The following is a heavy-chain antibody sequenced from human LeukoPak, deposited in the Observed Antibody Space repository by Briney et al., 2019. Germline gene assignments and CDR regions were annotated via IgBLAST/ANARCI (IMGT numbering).Heavy chain of an antibody. Sequence: GGSLRLSCAASGFTFDDYGMSWVRQAPGKGLEWVSGINWNGGSTGYADSVKGRFTISRDNAKNSLYLQMNSLRAEDTAVYYCAKDRRYYDSSGYYIADFDYWGQGTLVTVSS. D-gene: IGHD3-22*01. CDR3: AKDRRYYDSSGYYIADFDY. CDR1: GFTFDDYG. V-gene: IGHV3-20*04. J-gene: IGHJ4*02. CDR2: INWNGGST.